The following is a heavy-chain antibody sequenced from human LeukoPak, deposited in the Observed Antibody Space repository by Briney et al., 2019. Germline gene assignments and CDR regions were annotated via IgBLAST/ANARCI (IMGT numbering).Heavy chain of an antibody. J-gene: IGHJ4*02. CDR2: ISVSGNT. V-gene: IGHV3-23*01. D-gene: IGHD2-2*01. CDR3: ARYYCSTTSCYGRYFDY. CDR1: GFTLSSYA. Sequence: GGSLRLSCAASGFTLSSYAMSWVRQGPGKGLEWVSAISVSGNTYHADSVKGRFTISRDSSKNTLYLQMNSLRAEDTAVYYCARYYCSTTSCYGRYFDYWGQGTLVTVSS.